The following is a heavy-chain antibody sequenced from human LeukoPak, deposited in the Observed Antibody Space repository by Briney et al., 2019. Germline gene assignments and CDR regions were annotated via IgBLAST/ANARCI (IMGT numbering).Heavy chain of an antibody. J-gene: IGHJ4*02. CDR3: ARDFYYDSSGSHPSFDY. Sequence: ASVKVSCKASGYTFTGYYMHWVRQAPGQGLEWMGWINPNSGGTNYAQKLQGRVTMTTDTSTSTAYMELRSLRSDDTAVYYCARDFYYDSSGSHPSFDYWGQGTLVTVSS. CDR2: INPNSGGT. D-gene: IGHD3-22*01. V-gene: IGHV1-2*02. CDR1: GYTFTGYY.